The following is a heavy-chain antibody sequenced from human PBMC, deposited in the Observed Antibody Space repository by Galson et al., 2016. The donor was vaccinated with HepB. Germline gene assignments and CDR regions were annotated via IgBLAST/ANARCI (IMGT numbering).Heavy chain of an antibody. J-gene: IGHJ4*02. CDR3: ARTYYYDSRYYFDY. CDR2: IYYSGST. D-gene: IGHD3-22*01. CDR1: GASVSSNTYW. Sequence: SETLSLTCTVSGASVSSNTYWWGWIRQPPGKGLQWIGNIYYSGSTYYNPSLKSRVTIFVDTSKNQFSLKLSSVTAADTAVYYCARTYYYDSRYYFDYWGPRTLVTVSS. V-gene: IGHV4-39*01.